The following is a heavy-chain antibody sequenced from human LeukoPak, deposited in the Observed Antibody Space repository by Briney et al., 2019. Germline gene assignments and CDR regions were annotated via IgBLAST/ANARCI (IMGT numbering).Heavy chain of an antibody. CDR3: ARDLQQLVFDY. Sequence: GGSLRLSCAASGFTFSSYSMNWVRQAPGKGLEWVSSISSSSSYIYHADSVKGRFTISRDNAKNSLYLQMNSLRAEDTAVYYCARDLQQLVFDYWGQGTLVTVSS. V-gene: IGHV3-21*01. J-gene: IGHJ4*02. CDR2: ISSSSSYI. D-gene: IGHD6-13*01. CDR1: GFTFSSYS.